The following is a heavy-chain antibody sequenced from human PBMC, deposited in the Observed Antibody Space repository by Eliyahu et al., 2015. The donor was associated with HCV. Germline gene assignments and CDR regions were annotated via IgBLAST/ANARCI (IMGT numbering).Heavy chain of an antibody. D-gene: IGHD3-10*01. CDR1: GGSFXGYY. CDR2: INHSGST. V-gene: IGHV4-34*01. J-gene: IGHJ3*02. Sequence: QVQLQQWGAGLLKPSETLSLTCAVYGGSFXGYYWSWIRQPPGKGLEWIGEINHSGSTNYNPSLKSRVTISVDTSKNQFSLKLSSVTAADTAVYYCASVSAPSEMVRGVKGAFDIWGQGTMVTVSS. CDR3: ASVSAPSEMVRGVKGAFDI.